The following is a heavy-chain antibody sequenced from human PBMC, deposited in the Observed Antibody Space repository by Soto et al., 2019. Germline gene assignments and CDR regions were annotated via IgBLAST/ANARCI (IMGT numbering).Heavy chain of an antibody. V-gene: IGHV1-8*01. CDR1: GYNFTSYD. D-gene: IGHD6-13*01. CDR3: AREWSAPVHFYGMDV. Sequence: ASVKVTCKTSGYNFTSYDINWVRQAPGQGLEGVGWMNTNSDDTRSAQKFRGRLTLTRDKSMRAVYMQLSNLRPDDTAVYYCAREWSAPVHFYGMDVWGQGTTVTVSS. J-gene: IGHJ6*02. CDR2: MNTNSDDT.